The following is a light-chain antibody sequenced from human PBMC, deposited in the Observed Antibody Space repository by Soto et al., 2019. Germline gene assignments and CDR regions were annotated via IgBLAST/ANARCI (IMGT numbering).Light chain of an antibody. Sequence: EIVLTQSPATLSLSPGETATLSCRASQSVSSSLAWYQQKPGQTPRLLIYDASNRATGIPARFSGSGSGTDFTLTVSSLEPEDFAVYYCQQCSIWPLTFGGGTKVEIK. V-gene: IGKV3-11*01. J-gene: IGKJ4*01. CDR3: QQCSIWPLT. CDR2: DAS. CDR1: QSVSSS.